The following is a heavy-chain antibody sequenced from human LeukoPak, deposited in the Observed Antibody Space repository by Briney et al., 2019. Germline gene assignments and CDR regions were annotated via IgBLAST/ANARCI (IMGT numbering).Heavy chain of an antibody. CDR3: SRGSGWLSVY. V-gene: IGHV3-49*03. Sequence: GGSLRLSCTASGFTFGDYLMSWFRQAPGKGLEWIGFISGGTTEYAASAKGRFTISRDDSTSIAYLQMNSLTTEDTAVYYCSRGSGWLSVYWGQGTLVTVSS. D-gene: IGHD6-19*01. CDR1: GFTFGDYL. J-gene: IGHJ4*02. CDR2: ISGGTT.